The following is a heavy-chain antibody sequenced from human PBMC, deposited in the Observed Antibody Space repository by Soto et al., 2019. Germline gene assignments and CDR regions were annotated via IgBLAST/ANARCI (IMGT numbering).Heavy chain of an antibody. Sequence: KGLEYVSAISSNGGSTYYADSVKVRFTISRDKSKNTLYLQMSSLRAEDTAVFFFETEDGIRDVRTVSAFLLNRSSDL. V-gene: IGHV3-64D*08. D-gene: IGHD2-15*01. CDR3: ETEDGIRDVRTVSAFLLNRSSDL. CDR2: ISSNGGST. J-gene: IGHJ2*01.